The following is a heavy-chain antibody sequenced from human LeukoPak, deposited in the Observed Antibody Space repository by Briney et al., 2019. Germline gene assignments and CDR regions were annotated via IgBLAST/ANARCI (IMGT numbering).Heavy chain of an antibody. D-gene: IGHD2-15*01. J-gene: IGHJ6*02. CDR1: GYTFTSYG. CDR3: ARVGPAPPYYYYYGMDV. CDR2: ISAYNGNT. Sequence: ASVKVSCKASGYTFTSYGISWVRQAPGQGLEWMGWISAYNGNTNYAQKLQGRVTMTTDTSTSTAYMELRSLRSDDTAVYYCARVGPAPPYYYYYGMDVWGQGTTVTVSS. V-gene: IGHV1-18*01.